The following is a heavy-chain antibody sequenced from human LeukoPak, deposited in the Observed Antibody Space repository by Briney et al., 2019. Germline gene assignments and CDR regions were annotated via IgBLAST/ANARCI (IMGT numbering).Heavy chain of an antibody. J-gene: IGHJ4*02. CDR1: GGSISSSSYY. D-gene: IGHD1-20*01. V-gene: IGHV4-39*07. CDR3: ARAGPYNWNDADY. CDR2: IYYSGST. Sequence: PSETLSLTCTVSGGSISSSSYYWGWIRQPPGKGLEWIGSIYYSGSTYYNPSLKSRVTISVDTSKNQFSLKLSSVTAADTAVYYCARAGPYNWNDADYWGQGTLVTVSS.